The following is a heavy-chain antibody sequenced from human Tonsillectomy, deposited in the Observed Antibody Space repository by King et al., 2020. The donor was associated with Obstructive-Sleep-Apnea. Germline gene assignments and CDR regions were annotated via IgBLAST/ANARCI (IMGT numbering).Heavy chain of an antibody. CDR2: IISSTRTI. Sequence: VQLVESGGGLVQPGGSLRLSCAVSCFTFSSYSMNWVRQAPGKGLEWGAYIISSTRTIYYADPVKGRFTISRDNAKNSLYLQMNSLRAEDTAVYYCARGYSSSSVLGYWGQGTLVTVSS. V-gene: IGHV3-48*04. CDR1: CFTFSSYS. CDR3: ARGYSSSSVLGY. J-gene: IGHJ4*02. D-gene: IGHD6-6*01.